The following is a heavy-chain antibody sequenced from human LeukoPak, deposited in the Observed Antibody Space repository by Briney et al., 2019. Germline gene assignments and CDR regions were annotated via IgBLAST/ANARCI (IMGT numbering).Heavy chain of an antibody. V-gene: IGHV1-46*01. CDR1: GYTFTSYY. J-gene: IGHJ3*02. D-gene: IGHD3-22*01. CDR3: ARDYYDSSGYYGTAFDI. CDR2: INPSGGST. Sequence: ASVKVSCKASGYTFTSYYMHWVRQAPGQGLEWMGIINPSGGSTSYAQKFQGRVTITADESTSTAYMELSSLRSEDTAVYYCARDYYDSSGYYGTAFDIWGQGTMVTVSS.